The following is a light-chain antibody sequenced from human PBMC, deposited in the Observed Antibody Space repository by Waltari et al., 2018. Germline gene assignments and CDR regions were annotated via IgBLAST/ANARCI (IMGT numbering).Light chain of an antibody. CDR2: KAS. CDR1: QSITTW. CDR3: QQYNSYPYT. Sequence: DIQMTQSPYTLSASVGDRVTITCRASQSITTWLAWYQQKPGKAPKLLIYKASNLESGVPSRFSGSGSGTDFTFTISSLQPDDFATYYCQQYNSYPYTFGQGTRLEIK. V-gene: IGKV1-5*03. J-gene: IGKJ2*01.